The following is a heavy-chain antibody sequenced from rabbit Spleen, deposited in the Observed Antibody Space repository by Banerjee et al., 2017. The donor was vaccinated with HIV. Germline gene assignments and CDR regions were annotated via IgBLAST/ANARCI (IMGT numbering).Heavy chain of an antibody. CDR2: IYAGSSGST. Sequence: QEQLVESGGDLVKPGASLALTCTASGFSFSSSYWICWVRQAPGKGLEWIACIYAGSSGSTYYASWAKGRFTISRTSSTTVTLQMTSLTAADTATYFCARGSATMTLVITGYYLSLWGPGTLVTVS. D-gene: IGHD2-1*01. J-gene: IGHJ4*01. V-gene: IGHV1S45*01. CDR3: ARGSATMTLVITGYYLSL. CDR1: GFSFSSSYW.